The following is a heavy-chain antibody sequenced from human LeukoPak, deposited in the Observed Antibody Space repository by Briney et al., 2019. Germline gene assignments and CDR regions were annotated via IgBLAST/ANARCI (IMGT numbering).Heavy chain of an antibody. CDR3: ARDSVIAMNYDILTGYSQTDY. J-gene: IGHJ4*02. CDR1: GFTFSSYS. V-gene: IGHV3-21*01. Sequence: GGSLRLSCAASGFTFSSYSMNWVRQAPGKGLEWVSSTSSSSSYIYYADSVKGRFTISRDNAKNSLYLQMNSLRAEDTAVYYCARDSVIAMNYDILTGYSQTDYWGQGTLVTVSS. CDR2: TSSSSSYI. D-gene: IGHD3-9*01.